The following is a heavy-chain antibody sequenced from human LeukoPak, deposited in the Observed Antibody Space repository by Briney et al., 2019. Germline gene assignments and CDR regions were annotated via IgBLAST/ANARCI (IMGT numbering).Heavy chain of an antibody. Sequence: SETLSLTCTVSGGSMGSYYWSWIRQPPGKGLEWIGYIYYSGSTNYNPSLKSRVTISVDTSKNQFSLKLSSVTAADTAVYYCARVALVVAATEVYFDYWGQGTLVTVSS. V-gene: IGHV4-59*01. CDR1: GGSMGSYY. D-gene: IGHD2-15*01. J-gene: IGHJ4*02. CDR3: ARVALVVAATEVYFDY. CDR2: IYYSGST.